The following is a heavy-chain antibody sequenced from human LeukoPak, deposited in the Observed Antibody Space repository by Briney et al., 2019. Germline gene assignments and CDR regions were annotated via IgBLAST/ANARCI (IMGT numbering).Heavy chain of an antibody. CDR2: ISGTGGTT. CDR3: AKDKGTAMVRGPFDY. CDR1: GFSFSGFA. Sequence: PGGSLRLSCAASGFSFSGFAMSWVRQAPGKGLDWVSDISGTGGTTYYADSVKGRFTISRDNSKNTLYLQMNSLRAEDTAVYYCAKDKGTAMVRGPFDYWGQGTMVTVSS. V-gene: IGHV3-23*01. J-gene: IGHJ4*03. D-gene: IGHD5-18*01.